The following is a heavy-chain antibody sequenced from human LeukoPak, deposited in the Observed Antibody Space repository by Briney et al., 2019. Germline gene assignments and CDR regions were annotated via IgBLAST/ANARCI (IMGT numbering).Heavy chain of an antibody. V-gene: IGHV4-38-2*02. CDR2: IYHSGST. J-gene: IGHJ5*02. CDR1: GYSISSGYY. D-gene: IGHD3-16*02. Sequence: KPSETLSLTCTVSGYSISSGYYWGWIRQPPGKGLEWIGSIYHSGSTYYNPSLKSRVTISVDTSKNQFSLKLSSVTAADTAMYYCARSYYDYVWGSYRSPGWFDPWGQGTLGTVSS. CDR3: ARSYYDYVWGSYRSPGWFDP.